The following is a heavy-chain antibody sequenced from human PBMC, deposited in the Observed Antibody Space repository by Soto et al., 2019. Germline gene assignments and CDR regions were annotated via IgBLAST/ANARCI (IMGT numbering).Heavy chain of an antibody. CDR1: GVSISSGNW. CDR2: VYNDGSA. J-gene: IGHJ4*02. D-gene: IGHD3-22*01. CDR3: ARLVYDSRLNYLYFDH. Sequence: SETLSLTCDVSGVSISSGNWWSWVRQPPGKGLEWIAEVYNDGSANYHPSLESRATIAVDRSKNQFSLRLSSVTAADTGKYYCARLVYDSRLNYLYFDHWGQGTLVTVSS. V-gene: IGHV4-4*02.